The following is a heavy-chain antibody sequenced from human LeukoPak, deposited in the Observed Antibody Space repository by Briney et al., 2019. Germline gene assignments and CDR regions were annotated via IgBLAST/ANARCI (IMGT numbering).Heavy chain of an antibody. J-gene: IGHJ6*02. V-gene: IGHV1-69*04. D-gene: IGHD6-19*01. Sequence: PTASVKVSCKASGGTFSSYAISWVRQAPGQGLEWMGRIIPILGIANYAQKFQGRVTITADKSTSTAYMELSSLRSEDTAVYYCARDIRIAVAGTSGLLDYYYGMDVWGQGTTVTVSS. CDR1: GGTFSSYA. CDR3: ARDIRIAVAGTSGLLDYYYGMDV. CDR2: IIPILGIA.